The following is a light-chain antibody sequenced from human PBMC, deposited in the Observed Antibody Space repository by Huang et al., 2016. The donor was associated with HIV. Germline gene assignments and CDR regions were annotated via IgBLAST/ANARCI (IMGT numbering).Light chain of an antibody. J-gene: IGKJ5*01. CDR3: QQYNSYPIT. CDR2: AAY. CDR1: QGISNY. Sequence: DIQMAQSPSSLSAYVGDRVTITCRARQGISNYLACVQQKPGKAPKSLIYAAYSLQSGDPSKFIGTGSGTEFTLTISSLQPEDFAIYYCQQYNSYPITFGQGTRLEIK. V-gene: IGKV1-16*02.